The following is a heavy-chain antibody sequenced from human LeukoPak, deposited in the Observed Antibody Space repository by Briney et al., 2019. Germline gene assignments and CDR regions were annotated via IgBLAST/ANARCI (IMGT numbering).Heavy chain of an antibody. V-gene: IGHV3-66*01. D-gene: IGHD2-15*01. Sequence: GGSLRLSCAASGFKFSDYYMGWIRQAPGKGLEWVSVVFSGGSTYYADSVKGRFTISRDNSKNMLYLQMNNLRAEDTAVYYCAFSCSGDSCYPYFDYWGQGTLVTVSS. CDR1: GFKFSDYY. CDR2: VFSGGST. CDR3: AFSCSGDSCYPYFDY. J-gene: IGHJ4*02.